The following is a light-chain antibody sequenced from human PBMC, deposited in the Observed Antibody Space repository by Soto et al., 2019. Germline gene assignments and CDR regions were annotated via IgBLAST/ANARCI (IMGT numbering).Light chain of an antibody. CDR2: SAS. Sequence: DIQMTQSPPSLSASVGDRVTITCRASQGIGNSLAWDQQKPGTVPKHLIYSASTLQSGVSSRFSGSGSGTDFTITINMLQNEDAEAYYCQKYNTVPDTFGQGTRLEIK. J-gene: IGKJ5*01. CDR3: QKYNTVPDT. V-gene: IGKV1-27*01. CDR1: QGIGNS.